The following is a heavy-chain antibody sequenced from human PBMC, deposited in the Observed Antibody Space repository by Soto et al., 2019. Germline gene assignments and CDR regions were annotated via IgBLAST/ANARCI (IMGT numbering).Heavy chain of an antibody. D-gene: IGHD3-22*01. J-gene: IGHJ4*02. Sequence: PGGSLRLSCAASGFTFSSYAMHWVRQAPGKGLEWVALTWYDGSQKHYADSVRGRFTISRDNSKNTLYLQMNSLRAEDAAVYYCTRSGEYYYESSGYSTFDYWGQGALVTVSS. CDR2: TWYDGSQK. V-gene: IGHV3-33*08. CDR3: TRSGEYYYESSGYSTFDY. CDR1: GFTFSSYA.